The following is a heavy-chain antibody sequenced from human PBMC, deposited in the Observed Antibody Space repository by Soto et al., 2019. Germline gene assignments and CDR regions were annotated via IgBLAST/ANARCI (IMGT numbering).Heavy chain of an antibody. CDR3: AREVADYGDLENVNYYYYGMDV. D-gene: IGHD4-17*01. CDR2: ISYDGSNK. V-gene: IGHV3-30*03. CDR1: GFTFSSYG. J-gene: IGHJ6*02. Sequence: PGGSLRLSCAASGFTFSSYGMHWVRQAPGKGLEWVAVISYDGSNKYYADSVKGRFTISRDNSKNTLYLQMNSLRAEDTAVYYCAREVADYGDLENVNYYYYGMDVWGQGTTVTVSS.